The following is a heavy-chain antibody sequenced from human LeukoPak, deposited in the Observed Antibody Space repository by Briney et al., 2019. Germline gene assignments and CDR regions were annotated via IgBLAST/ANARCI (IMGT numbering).Heavy chain of an antibody. Sequence: SETLSLTCTVSGGSISNYYWSWIRHPPGKGLEWIGYIYYSGSTKYNPSLKSRVTISVDTSNNQFSLRLSPVTAADTAVYYCARDWGVSARPGYMDVWGKGTTVTVSS. J-gene: IGHJ6*03. D-gene: IGHD6-6*01. CDR3: ARDWGVSARPGYMDV. CDR2: IYYSGST. CDR1: GGSISNYY. V-gene: IGHV4-59*01.